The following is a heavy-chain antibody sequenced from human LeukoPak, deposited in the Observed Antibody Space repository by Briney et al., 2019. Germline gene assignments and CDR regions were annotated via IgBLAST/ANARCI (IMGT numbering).Heavy chain of an antibody. CDR3: ARSSEGRYYYDSSGFSYYYYYMDV. CDR2: IYYSGRT. Sequence: SETLSLTCTVSGGSISSYYWSWIRQPPGKGLEWIGYIYYSGRTNYSPSLKSRVTISVDTSKNQSSLKVNSVTAADTAVYYCARSSEGRYYYDSSGFSYYYYYMDVWGKGTTVTISS. J-gene: IGHJ6*03. CDR1: GGSISSYY. V-gene: IGHV4-59*01. D-gene: IGHD3-22*01.